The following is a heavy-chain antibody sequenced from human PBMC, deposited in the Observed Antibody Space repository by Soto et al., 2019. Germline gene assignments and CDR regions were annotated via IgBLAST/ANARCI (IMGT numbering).Heavy chain of an antibody. Sequence: SVKVSCKASGGTFSSYALSWVRQAPGQGLEWMGGIIPIFGTANYAQKFQGRVTITADESTSTAYMELSSLRSEDTAVYYCAITYNWNYVPYYYYGMDVWGQGTTVTVSS. V-gene: IGHV1-69*13. J-gene: IGHJ6*02. CDR3: AITYNWNYVPYYYYGMDV. CDR1: GGTFSSYA. CDR2: IIPIFGTA. D-gene: IGHD1-7*01.